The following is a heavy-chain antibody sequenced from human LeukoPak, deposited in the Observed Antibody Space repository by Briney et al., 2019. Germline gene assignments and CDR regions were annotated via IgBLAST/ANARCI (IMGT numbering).Heavy chain of an antibody. Sequence: GGSLRLSCAASGFTFSSYGMHWVRQAPGKGLEWVAFIRYDGSNKYYADSVKGRFTISRDNSKNTLYLQIHNLRVEDTALYYCAKDRLYLGYFDNWGQGTLVTVSS. CDR2: IRYDGSNK. CDR3: AKDRLYLGYFDN. CDR1: GFTFSSYG. V-gene: IGHV3-30*02. D-gene: IGHD2/OR15-2a*01. J-gene: IGHJ4*02.